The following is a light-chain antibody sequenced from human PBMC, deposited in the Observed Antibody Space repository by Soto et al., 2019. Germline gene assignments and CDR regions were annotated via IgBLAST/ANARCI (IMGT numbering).Light chain of an antibody. Sequence: QSALTQPASVSASPGQSITISCTGTSSDVGTYNLVSWYQHHPGKAPKLIIYEGNKRPSGVSNRFSGSKSGNTASLTISGLQAEDEADYYCCSYATTNTRVFGGGTKLSVL. V-gene: IGLV2-23*01. CDR3: CSYATTNTRV. CDR1: SSDVGTYNL. J-gene: IGLJ3*02. CDR2: EGN.